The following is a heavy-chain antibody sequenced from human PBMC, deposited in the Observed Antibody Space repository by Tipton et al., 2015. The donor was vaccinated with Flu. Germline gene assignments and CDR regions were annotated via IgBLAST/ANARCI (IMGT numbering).Heavy chain of an antibody. CDR2: IYHSGST. CDR1: GYSISSGYY. J-gene: IGHJ4*02. V-gene: IGHV4-38-2*01. CDR3: ARQLSVGATSGFDY. D-gene: IGHD1-26*01. Sequence: TCAVSGYSISSGYYWGWIRQPPGKGLEWIGSIYHSGSTYYNPSLKSRVTISVDTSKNQFPLKLSSVTAADTAVYYCARQLSVGATSGFDYWGQGTLVTVSS.